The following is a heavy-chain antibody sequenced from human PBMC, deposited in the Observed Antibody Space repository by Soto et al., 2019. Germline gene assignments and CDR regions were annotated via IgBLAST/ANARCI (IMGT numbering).Heavy chain of an antibody. CDR1: GFSLGTTGMR. D-gene: IGHD3-10*01. V-gene: IGHV2-70*04. J-gene: IGHJ4*02. Sequence: SGPTLVNPTQTPTLTCTFSGFSLGTTGMRVSWIRQPPGKDLEGLARIDWDDDKFYSTSLKTRLTISKDTSKNQVVLRMTNMYLADTATYYCARTEGYYRVRQFDYWGQGTRVTDSS. CDR2: IDWDDDK. CDR3: ARTEGYYRVRQFDY.